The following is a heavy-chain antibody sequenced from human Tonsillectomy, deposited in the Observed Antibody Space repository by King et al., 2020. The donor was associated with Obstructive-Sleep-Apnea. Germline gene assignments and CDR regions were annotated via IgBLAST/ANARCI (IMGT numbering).Heavy chain of an antibody. CDR1: GYTFTSFG. J-gene: IGHJ4*02. CDR2: ISTYNGNT. CDR3: ARGLSATVTPIPFDF. V-gene: IGHV1-18*04. D-gene: IGHD4-17*01. Sequence: QLVQSGAEVKKPGASVKVSCKASGYTFTSFGISWVRQAPGQGLEWIGWISTYNGNTNYAQKFQGRVTKTTDTSTTTGYMGLRSLRSDDTAIYYCARGLSATVTPIPFDFWGQGTLVSVSS.